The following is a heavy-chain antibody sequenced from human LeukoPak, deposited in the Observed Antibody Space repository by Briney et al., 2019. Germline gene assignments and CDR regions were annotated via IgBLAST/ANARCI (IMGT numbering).Heavy chain of an antibody. CDR3: ARGWADYGDYFDY. J-gene: IGHJ4*02. CDR2: INPNSGGT. CDR1: GYTLTGYY. D-gene: IGHD4-17*01. V-gene: IGHV1-2*02. Sequence: ASVKVSCKASGYTLTGYYMHWVRQAPGQGLEWMGWINPNSGGTNYAQKFQGRVTMTRDTSISTAYMELSRLRSDDTAVYYCARGWADYGDYFDYWGQGTLVTVSS.